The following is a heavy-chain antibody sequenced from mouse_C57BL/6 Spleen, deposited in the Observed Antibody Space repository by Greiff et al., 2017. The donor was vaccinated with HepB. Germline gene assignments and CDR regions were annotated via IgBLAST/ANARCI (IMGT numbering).Heavy chain of an antibody. D-gene: IGHD1-1*01. CDR3: ARARSPYFVYFDY. J-gene: IGHJ2*01. Sequence: EVKLVESGGGLVKPGGSLKLSCAASGFTFSSYAMSWVRQTPEKRLEWVATISDGGSYTYYPDNVKGRFTISRDNAKNNLYLQMSHLKSEDTAMYYCARARSPYFVYFDYWGQGTTLTVSS. CDR2: ISDGGSYT. CDR1: GFTFSSYA. V-gene: IGHV5-4*03.